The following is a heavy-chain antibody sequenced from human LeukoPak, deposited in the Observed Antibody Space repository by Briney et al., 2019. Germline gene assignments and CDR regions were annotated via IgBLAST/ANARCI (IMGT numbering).Heavy chain of an antibody. CDR2: IYYSGST. D-gene: IGHD6-6*01. J-gene: IGHJ6*03. V-gene: IGHV4-59*12. CDR3: ARDFSSSSTVYYYYYMDV. CDR1: GGSISSYY. Sequence: SETLSLTCTVSGGSISSYYWSWIRQPPGKGLEWIGYIYYSGSTNYNPSLKSRVTVSVDTSKNQFSLKLSSVTAADTAIYYCARDFSSSSTVYYYYYMDVWGKGTTVTVSS.